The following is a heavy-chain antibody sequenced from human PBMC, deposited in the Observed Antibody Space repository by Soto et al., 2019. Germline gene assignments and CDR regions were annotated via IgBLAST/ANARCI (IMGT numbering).Heavy chain of an antibody. CDR2: IYHSGST. J-gene: IGHJ6*02. CDR3: ASRPNYGSGSYSGYYYYGMDV. D-gene: IGHD3-10*01. Sequence: PSETLSLTCAVSGGSISSGGYSWSWIRQPPGKGLEWIGYIYHSGSTYYNPSLKSRVTISVDRSKNQFSPKLSSVTAAAPAVYYCASRPNYGSGSYSGYYYYGMDVWGQATTVTV. V-gene: IGHV4-30-2*01. CDR1: GGSISSGGYS.